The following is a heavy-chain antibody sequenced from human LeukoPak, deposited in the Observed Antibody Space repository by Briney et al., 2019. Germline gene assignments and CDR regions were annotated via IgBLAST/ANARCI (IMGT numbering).Heavy chain of an antibody. J-gene: IGHJ5*02. D-gene: IGHD1-26*01. CDR2: IHSNGYT. V-gene: IGHV4-4*09. Sequence: PSETLSLTCTVSGGSISGYYWGWIRQPPGQGLEWIAYIHSNGYTNYNPSLKSRVTISVDTSKNQFSLKVTSVTAADTAMYYCTKREGPMSGSYDYFDPWGQGTLVTVS. CDR3: TKREGPMSGSYDYFDP. CDR1: GGSISGYY.